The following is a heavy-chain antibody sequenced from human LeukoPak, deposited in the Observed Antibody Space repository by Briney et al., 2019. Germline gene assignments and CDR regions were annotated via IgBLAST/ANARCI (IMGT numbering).Heavy chain of an antibody. CDR2: INPNSGGT. V-gene: IGHV1-2*02. J-gene: IGHJ4*02. D-gene: IGHD6-19*01. CDR1: GYTFTGYY. Sequence: ASVKVSCKASGYTFTGYYMHWVRQAPGQGLEWMGWINPNSGGTNYAQQLQDRVTMTRDTSISSTYMELSRLKSDDTAVYYCVRDLGISGWYAPPLGYFDSWGQGTLVTVSS. CDR3: VRDLGISGWYAPPLGYFDS.